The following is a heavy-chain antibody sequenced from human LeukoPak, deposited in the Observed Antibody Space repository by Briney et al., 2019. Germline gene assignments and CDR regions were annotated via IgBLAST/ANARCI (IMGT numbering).Heavy chain of an antibody. V-gene: IGHV3-66*04. Sequence: AESLSLSCAASGFTVSSNYMSWVRQAPGKGLEWVSIIYSDGTTYYADSVKGRFTISRDNSKNTVYLQMNSLRAEDTAVYYCARPGAAVAGTAFNYWGQGALVSASS. D-gene: IGHD6-13*01. CDR2: IYSDGTT. J-gene: IGHJ4*02. CDR3: ARPGAAVAGTAFNY. CDR1: GFTVSSNY.